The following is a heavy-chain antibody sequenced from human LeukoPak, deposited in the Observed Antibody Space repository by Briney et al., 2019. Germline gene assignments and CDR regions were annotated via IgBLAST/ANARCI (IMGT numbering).Heavy chain of an antibody. D-gene: IGHD1-26*01. V-gene: IGHV3-7*01. J-gene: IGHJ4*02. CDR3: AREDASSLDY. Sequence: GGSLRLSCAASGFSFGNFWMSWVRQAPGRGLQWVASMKGDGSPTYYVDSVKGRFIISRDNARNSLYLQMNSLRAEDTAVYYCAREDASSLDYWGQGTLVTVSS. CDR2: MKGDGSPT. CDR1: GFSFGNFW.